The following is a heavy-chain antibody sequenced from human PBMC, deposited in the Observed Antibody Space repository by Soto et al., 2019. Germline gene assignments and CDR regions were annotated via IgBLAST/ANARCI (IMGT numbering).Heavy chain of an antibody. Sequence: PGGSLRLSCAASGFTFSSYGMHWFRQAPGKGLEWVAVIWYDGSNKYYADSVKGRFTISRDNSKNTLYLQMNSLRAEDTAVYYCAKAPELLWFGELFPSRWGQGTLVTVSS. CDR3: AKAPELLWFGELFPSR. CDR1: GFTFSSYG. CDR2: IWYDGSNK. J-gene: IGHJ4*02. D-gene: IGHD3-10*01. V-gene: IGHV3-33*06.